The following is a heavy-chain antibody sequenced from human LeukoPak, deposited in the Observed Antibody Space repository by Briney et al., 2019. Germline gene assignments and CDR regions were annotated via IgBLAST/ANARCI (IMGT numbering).Heavy chain of an antibody. CDR2: ISSSSSTI. D-gene: IGHD3-10*01. J-gene: IGHJ3*02. Sequence: GGSLRLSCAASGFTFSSYSMNWVRLAPGKGLEWVSYISSSSSTIYYADSVKGRFTISRDNAKNSLYLQMNSLRAEDTAVYYCARERITMVRGVTNAFDIWGQGTMVTVSS. V-gene: IGHV3-48*01. CDR1: GFTFSSYS. CDR3: ARERITMVRGVTNAFDI.